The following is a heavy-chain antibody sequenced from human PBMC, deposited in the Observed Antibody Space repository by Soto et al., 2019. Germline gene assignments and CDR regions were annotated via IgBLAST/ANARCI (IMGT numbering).Heavy chain of an antibody. CDR3: ARTGFCSGDACYPNWFDP. J-gene: IGHJ5*02. Sequence: SETLCLTCTVSGGSVSSGSYYWSWIRQPPGKGLEWIGYIYYTGSTSYNPSLKSRVTMSVDTSKNQFSLKLSSVTAADTAVYYCARTGFCSGDACYPNWFDPWGQGTLLTV. V-gene: IGHV4-61*01. D-gene: IGHD2-15*01. CDR2: IYYTGST. CDR1: GGSVSSGSYY.